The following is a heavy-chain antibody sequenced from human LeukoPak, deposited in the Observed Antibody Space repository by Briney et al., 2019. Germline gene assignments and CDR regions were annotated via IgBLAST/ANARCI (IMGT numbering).Heavy chain of an antibody. CDR2: SAGSGGGGGT. D-gene: IGHD2-15*01. Sequence: GGSLRLSCVASGFTFSSYGMNWVRQAPGKVLEWVSSSAGSGGGGGTYYADSVKGRFTISRDSSKNTLLLHMNSLRVEDTAVYYCAKGTTGHCSGATCYPFDMWGQGTVVTVSS. CDR1: GFTFSSYG. V-gene: IGHV3-23*01. J-gene: IGHJ3*02. CDR3: AKGTTGHCSGATCYPFDM.